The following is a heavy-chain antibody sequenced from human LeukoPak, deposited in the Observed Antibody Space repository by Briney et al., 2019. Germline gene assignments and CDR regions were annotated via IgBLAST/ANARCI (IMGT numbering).Heavy chain of an antibody. CDR1: GFTFSNYE. CDR2: ISGSGGST. J-gene: IGHJ3*02. Sequence: GGSLRLSCAAYGFTFSNYEMNWVRQAPGKGLEWVSAISGSGGSTYYADSVKGRFTISRDNSKNTLYLQMNSLRAEDTAVYYCAKSVVRTYYYDSSGYPDAFDIWGQGTMVTVSS. CDR3: AKSVVRTYYYDSSGYPDAFDI. V-gene: IGHV3-23*01. D-gene: IGHD3-22*01.